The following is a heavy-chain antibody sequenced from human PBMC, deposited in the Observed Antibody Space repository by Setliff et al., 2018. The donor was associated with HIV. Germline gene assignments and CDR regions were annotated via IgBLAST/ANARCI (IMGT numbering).Heavy chain of an antibody. Sequence: NPSETLSLTCTVSGGSISSYYWSWIRQPPGKGLEWIGYIYYSGSTNYNPSLKSRVTISVDTSKNQFSLKLSSVTAADTAVYYCARAGSGVVGSRPFDYWGQGTLVTVSS. CDR1: GGSISSYY. J-gene: IGHJ4*02. D-gene: IGHD3-3*01. CDR2: IYYSGST. V-gene: IGHV4-59*08. CDR3: ARAGSGVVGSRPFDY.